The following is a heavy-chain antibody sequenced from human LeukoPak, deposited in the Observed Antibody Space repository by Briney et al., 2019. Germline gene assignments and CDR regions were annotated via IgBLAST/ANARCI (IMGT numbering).Heavy chain of an antibody. CDR3: ARASHDSSDFEYFQH. J-gene: IGHJ1*01. CDR1: GYTFTDYY. CDR2: INPNSGGT. Sequence: ASVKVSCKASGYTFTDYYMHWVRQAPGQGLEWMGWINPNSGGTNSAQKFQGRVTMTSDTSITTAYMELSRLRSDDTALFYCARASHDSSDFEYFQHWGQGTLVTVSS. D-gene: IGHD3-22*01. V-gene: IGHV1-2*02.